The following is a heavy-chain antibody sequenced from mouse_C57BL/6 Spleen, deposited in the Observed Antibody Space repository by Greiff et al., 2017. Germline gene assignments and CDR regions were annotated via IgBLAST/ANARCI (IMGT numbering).Heavy chain of an antibody. J-gene: IGHJ4*01. CDR3: ARRDYGSSYAMDY. Sequence: EVQLVESGGGLVKPGGSLKLSCAASGFTFSDYGMPWVRQAPEKGLEWVAYISSGSSTIYYADTVKGRFTISRDNAKNTLFLQMTSLRSEDTAMYYCARRDYGSSYAMDYWGQGNSVTGSS. CDR2: ISSGSSTI. V-gene: IGHV5-17*01. D-gene: IGHD1-1*01. CDR1: GFTFSDYG.